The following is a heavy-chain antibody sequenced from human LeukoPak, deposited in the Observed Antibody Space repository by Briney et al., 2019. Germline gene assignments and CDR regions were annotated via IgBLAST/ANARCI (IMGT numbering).Heavy chain of an antibody. CDR1: GGSFSGYY. Sequence: PSETLSLTCAVYGGSFSGYYWSWIRRPPGKGLEWIGEINHSGSTNYNPSLKSRVTISVDTSKNQFSLKLSSVTAADTAVYYCARWVGATTGPHWFDPWGQGTLVTVSS. D-gene: IGHD1-26*01. CDR3: ARWVGATTGPHWFDP. J-gene: IGHJ5*02. CDR2: INHSGST. V-gene: IGHV4-34*01.